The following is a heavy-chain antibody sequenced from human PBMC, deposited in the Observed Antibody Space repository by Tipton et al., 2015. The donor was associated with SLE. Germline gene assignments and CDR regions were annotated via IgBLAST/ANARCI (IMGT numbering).Heavy chain of an antibody. CDR1: GYSISSGYY. CDR3: ARATLAAAGTGDAFDI. V-gene: IGHV4-38-2*01. Sequence: TLSLTCAVSGYSISSGYYWGWIRQPPGKGLEWIGSIYHSGSTNYNPSLKSRVTISVDTSKNQFSLKLSSVTAADTAVYYCARATLAAAGTGDAFDIWGQGTMVTVSS. D-gene: IGHD6-13*01. CDR2: IYHSGST. J-gene: IGHJ3*02.